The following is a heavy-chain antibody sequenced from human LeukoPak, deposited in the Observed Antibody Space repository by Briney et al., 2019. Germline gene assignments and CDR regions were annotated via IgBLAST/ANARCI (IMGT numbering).Heavy chain of an antibody. CDR1: GYSFTNYW. J-gene: IGHJ5*02. D-gene: IGHD6-13*01. Sequence: PGESLKISCQGFGYSFTNYWIGWGRQMPGKGMELMGVIYPGDSRIRYNPSFQGQLTISVDKSISTAYLQWVSLKASDTAMYYCACRDLTSTWYLPWGQGTLVTVSS. CDR3: ACRDLTSTWYLP. V-gene: IGHV5-51*01. CDR2: IYPGDSRI.